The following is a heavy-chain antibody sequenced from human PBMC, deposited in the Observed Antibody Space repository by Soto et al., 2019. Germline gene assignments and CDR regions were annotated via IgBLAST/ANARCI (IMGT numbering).Heavy chain of an antibody. CDR2: MNPNSGNT. V-gene: IGHV1-8*01. D-gene: IGHD6-13*01. J-gene: IGHJ6*02. Sequence: QVQLVQSGAEVKKPGASVKVSCKASGYTFTSYDINWVRQATGQGLEWMGWMNPNSGNTGYAQKFQGRVTMTRNTSIITAYMELSSLRSEDTAVYYCARGGIAAADESYYYYYGMDVWGQGTTVTVSS. CDR1: GYTFTSYD. CDR3: ARGGIAAADESYYYYYGMDV.